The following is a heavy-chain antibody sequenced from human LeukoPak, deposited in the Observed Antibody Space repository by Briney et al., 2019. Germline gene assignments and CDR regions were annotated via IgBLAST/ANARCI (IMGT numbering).Heavy chain of an antibody. CDR2: ISSSGSTI. D-gene: IGHD3-22*01. CDR1: GFTFSSYE. V-gene: IGHV3-48*03. Sequence: GGSLRLSCAASGFTFSSYEMNWVRQAPGKGLEWVSYISSSGSTIYYAHSVKGRFTISRDNSKNTLYLQMNSLRAEDTAVYYCARENVYYDSSDYYPRFDYWGQGTLVTVSS. J-gene: IGHJ4*02. CDR3: ARENVYYDSSDYYPRFDY.